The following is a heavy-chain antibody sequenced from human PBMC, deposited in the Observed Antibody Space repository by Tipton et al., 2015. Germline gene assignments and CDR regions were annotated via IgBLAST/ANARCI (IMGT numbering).Heavy chain of an antibody. CDR1: GGSISSSNW. Sequence: LSLTCAVSGGSISSSNWWSWVRQPPGKGLEWIGEIYHSGTTNYNSSLKSRVTISVDKSKNQFSLRLSSVTAADTADYYCARGRGHIVVVSHFDYWGQGTLVTVSS. CDR3: ARGRGHIVVVSHFDY. J-gene: IGHJ4*02. V-gene: IGHV4-4*02. CDR2: IYHSGTT. D-gene: IGHD2-21*01.